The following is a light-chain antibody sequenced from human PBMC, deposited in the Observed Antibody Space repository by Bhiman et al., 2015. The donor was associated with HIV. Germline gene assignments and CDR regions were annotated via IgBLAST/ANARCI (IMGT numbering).Light chain of an antibody. CDR3: CSYAGSDTLEV. V-gene: IGLV2-23*02. J-gene: IGLJ2*01. Sequence: QSALTQPASVSGSPGQSITISCTGTTSDVGHYNYVSRYQQHPGRAPKLIIYDVTQRPSGVSNRFSGSKSGNTASLTISGLRAEDEADYYCCSYAGSDTLEVFGGGTKLTVL. CDR2: DVT. CDR1: TSDVGHYNY.